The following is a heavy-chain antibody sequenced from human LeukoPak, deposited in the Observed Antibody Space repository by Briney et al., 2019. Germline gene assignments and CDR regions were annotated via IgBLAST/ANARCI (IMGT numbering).Heavy chain of an antibody. V-gene: IGHV1-69*06. CDR1: GGTFSSYA. D-gene: IGHD3-10*01. CDR3: ARYGPYGSGPFDY. CDR2: IIPIFGTA. J-gene: IGHJ4*02. Sequence: SVKVSCKASGGTFSSYAISWVRQAPGQGLEWMGGIIPIFGTANYAQKFQGRVTITADKSTSTAYMELSSLRSEDTAVYYCARYGPYGSGPFDYWGQGTLVTVSS.